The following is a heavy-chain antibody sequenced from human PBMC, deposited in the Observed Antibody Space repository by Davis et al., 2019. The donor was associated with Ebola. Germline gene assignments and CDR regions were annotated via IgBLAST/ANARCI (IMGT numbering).Heavy chain of an antibody. CDR3: ATLITISGVLIGNWFDP. CDR1: GGPTSSYY. V-gene: IGHV4-4*07. CDR2: IYTSGST. D-gene: IGHD3-3*01. J-gene: IGHJ5*02. Sequence: PSETLSLTCTVSGGPTSSYYWSWIRQPAGKGLEWIGHIYTSGSTNYNPSLKSRVTISVDTSKNQFSLKLSSVTAADTAVYYCATLITISGVLIGNWFDPWGQGTLVTVSS.